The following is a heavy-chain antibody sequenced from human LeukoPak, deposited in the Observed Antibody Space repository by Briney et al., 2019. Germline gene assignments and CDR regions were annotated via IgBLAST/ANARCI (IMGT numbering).Heavy chain of an antibody. D-gene: IGHD2/OR15-2a*01. Sequence: GGSLRLSCAASGFTVSSNYVSWVRQGPGKGLEWVSVIYAAGNTYYADSVKGRFTISRDNSKNTLYLQTSSLRAEDTAVYYCARAIQYRFDPWGQGTLVTVSS. CDR3: ARAIQYRFDP. V-gene: IGHV3-66*01. J-gene: IGHJ5*02. CDR1: GFTVSSNY. CDR2: IYAAGNT.